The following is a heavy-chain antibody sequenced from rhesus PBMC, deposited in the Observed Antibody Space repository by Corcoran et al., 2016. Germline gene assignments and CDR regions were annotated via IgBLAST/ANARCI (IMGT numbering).Heavy chain of an antibody. CDR1: GYSISGYY. CDR3: ARVSWNYVDY. J-gene: IGHJ4*01. V-gene: IGHV4-122*02. Sequence: QVQLQESGPGLVKPSETLSLTCAVSGYSISGYYWSWIRQAPGKGLEWIGYITYSGSTSYNPSLTSRVTISRDTSKNQFSLKLSSVTAADTAVYYCARVSWNYVDYWGQGVLVTVSS. CDR2: ITYSGST. D-gene: IGHD1-1-1*01.